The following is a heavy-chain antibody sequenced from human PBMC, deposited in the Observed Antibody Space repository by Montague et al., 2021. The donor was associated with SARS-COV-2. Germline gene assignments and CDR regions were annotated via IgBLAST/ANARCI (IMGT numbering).Heavy chain of an antibody. CDR3: ARREDYYGSGSYPN. D-gene: IGHD3-10*01. J-gene: IGHJ4*02. CDR2: IYYSGST. V-gene: IGHV4-39*01. Sequence: SETLSLTCTVSGGSISSSSYYWGWVRQPPGKGLEWIGSIYYSGSTYYNPSLKSRVTISVDTSKNQFSLKLSSVTAADTAVYYCARREDYYGSGSYPNWGQGTLVT. CDR1: GGSISSSSYY.